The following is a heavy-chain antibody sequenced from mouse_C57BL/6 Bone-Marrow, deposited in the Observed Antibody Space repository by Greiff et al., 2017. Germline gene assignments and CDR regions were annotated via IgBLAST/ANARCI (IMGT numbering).Heavy chain of an antibody. CDR2: IYPGDGDT. V-gene: IGHV1-82*01. Sequence: VKLMESGPELVKPGASVKISCKASGYAFSSSWMNWVKQRPGKGLEWIGRIYPGDGDTNYNGKFKGKATLTADKSSSTAYMQLSSLTSEDSAVYFCAIYYGSSYYAMDYWGQGTSVTVSS. CDR1: GYAFSSSW. D-gene: IGHD1-1*01. J-gene: IGHJ4*01. CDR3: AIYYGSSYYAMDY.